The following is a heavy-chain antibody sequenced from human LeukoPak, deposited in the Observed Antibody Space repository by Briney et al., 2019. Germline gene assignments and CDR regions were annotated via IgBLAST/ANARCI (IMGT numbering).Heavy chain of an antibody. D-gene: IGHD3-10*01. CDR3: ARDYYGPGSLRYFDL. J-gene: IGHJ2*01. Sequence: PSETLSLTCTVSGGSASSGDYYWSWIRQPPGKGLEWIGYIYYSGSTYYNPSLKSRVTISVDTSKNRFSLKLSSVTAADTAVYYCARDYYGPGSLRYFDLWGRGTLVTVSS. CDR2: IYYSGST. CDR1: GGSASSGDYY. V-gene: IGHV4-30-4*01.